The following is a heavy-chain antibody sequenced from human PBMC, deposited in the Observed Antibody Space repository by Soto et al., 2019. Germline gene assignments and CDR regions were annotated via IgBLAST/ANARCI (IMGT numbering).Heavy chain of an antibody. CDR2: ISGRSSTI. D-gene: IGHD6-19*01. CDR3: ERVDSSGWCFDY. CDR1: GFTFSSYS. J-gene: IGHJ4*02. V-gene: IGHV3-48*01. Sequence: LQLTCAGSGFTFSSYSMNWVRQAPGKGLEWLSYISGRSSTIYSADSVKGRFTISRDNAKNSLYLQMNSLRAEDTAVYYCERVDSSGWCFDYWGQGTLVTVSS.